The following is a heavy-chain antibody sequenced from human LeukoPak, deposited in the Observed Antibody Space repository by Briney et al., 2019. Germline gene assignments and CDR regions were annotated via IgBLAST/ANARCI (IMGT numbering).Heavy chain of an antibody. CDR2: IYYSGST. D-gene: IGHD5-12*01. J-gene: IGHJ4*01. CDR3: ASADSGYDWPYFDY. V-gene: IGHV4-59*08. Sequence: SETLSFTCTVSGGSISSYYWSWIRQPPGKGLEWIGYIYYSGSTNYNPSLKSRVTISVDTSKNQFSLKLSSVTAADTAVYYCASADSGYDWPYFDYWGQGTLVTVSS. CDR1: GGSISSYY.